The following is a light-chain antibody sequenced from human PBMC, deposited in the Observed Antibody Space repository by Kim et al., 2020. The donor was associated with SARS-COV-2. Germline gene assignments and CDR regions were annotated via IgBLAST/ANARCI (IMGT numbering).Light chain of an antibody. J-gene: IGLJ2*01. CDR3: TSRDSSGNHVV. V-gene: IGLV3-19*01. Sequence: SSELTQDPAVSVALGQTVRITCQGDSLRSYYASWYQQKPGQAPVLVIYGKNNRPSGIPDRFSGSSSGNTASLTITGAQAEDEADYSCTSRDSSGNHVVFG. CDR1: SLRSYY. CDR2: GKN.